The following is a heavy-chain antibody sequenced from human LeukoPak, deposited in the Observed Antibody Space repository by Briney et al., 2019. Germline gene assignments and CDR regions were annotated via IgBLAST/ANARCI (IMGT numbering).Heavy chain of an antibody. Sequence: GGSLRLSRAASGFTVSSNYMSWVRQAPGKGLEWVSVIYSGGSTYYADSVKGRFTISRDNSKNTLYLQMNSLRAEDTAVYYCARDLWGNWNTGDYWGQGTLVTVSS. CDR2: IYSGGST. CDR3: ARDLWGNWNTGDY. J-gene: IGHJ4*02. V-gene: IGHV3-66*02. D-gene: IGHD1/OR15-1a*01. CDR1: GFTVSSNY.